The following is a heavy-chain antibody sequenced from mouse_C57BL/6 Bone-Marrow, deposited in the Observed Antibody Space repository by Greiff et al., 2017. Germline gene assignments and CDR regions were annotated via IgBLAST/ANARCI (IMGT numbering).Heavy chain of an antibody. V-gene: IGHV1-55*01. CDR1: GYTFTSYW. CDR2: IYPGSGST. CDR3: ARPYYSNYWYFDV. Sequence: QVQLQQPGAELVKPGASVKMSCKASGYTFTSYWITWVKQRPGQGLEWIGDIYPGSGSTNYNEKFKSKATLTVDPSSSTAYRQLSSLTSEDSAVYYGARPYYSNYWYFDVWGTGTTVTVSS. D-gene: IGHD2-5*01. J-gene: IGHJ1*03.